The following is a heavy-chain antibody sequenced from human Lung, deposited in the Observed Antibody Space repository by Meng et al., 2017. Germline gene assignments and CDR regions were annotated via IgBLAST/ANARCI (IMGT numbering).Heavy chain of an antibody. V-gene: IGHV4-4*02. J-gene: IGHJ4*02. Sequence: QVHLQMPGPGLVNPSDTRSLTCAVAGGSITSRTWWSWVRQTPGKGLEWFGEICHSGSTNYNPPLESRVTISVDKSKNQFSLKVYSVTAADTATYYCARFDISSSGRGDYWGQGILVTVSS. CDR1: GGSITSRTW. CDR3: ARFDISSSGRGDY. D-gene: IGHD1-26*01. CDR2: ICHSGST.